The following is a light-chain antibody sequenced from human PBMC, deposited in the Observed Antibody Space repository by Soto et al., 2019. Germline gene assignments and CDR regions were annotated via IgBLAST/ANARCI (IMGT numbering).Light chain of an antibody. V-gene: IGLV2-11*01. Sequence: SALTQPRSVSGSPGQSVTISCTGSSSDIGAYDYVSWYQQSPGKAPKVIIYDVRKRPSGVPDRFSGSKSGNAVSLTISGLQAEDEADYYCCAYGDSYRFVFGPGTKVTVL. J-gene: IGLJ1*01. CDR2: DVR. CDR3: CAYGDSYRFV. CDR1: SSDIGAYDY.